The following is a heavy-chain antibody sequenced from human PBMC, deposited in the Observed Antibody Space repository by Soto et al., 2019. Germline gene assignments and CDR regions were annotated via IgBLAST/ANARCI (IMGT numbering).Heavy chain of an antibody. J-gene: IGHJ6*02. Sequence: GGSLRLSCAASGFNLTSHYMNWVRQAPGKGLEWVSSISISGSFIYYGDSVKGRFTISRGSAKNSLYLQMNSLRAEDTGVYYCTRGGYNGMDVWGQGTTVTVSS. CDR1: GFNLTSHY. CDR2: ISISGSFI. D-gene: IGHD5-18*01. V-gene: IGHV3-21*05. CDR3: TRGGYNGMDV.